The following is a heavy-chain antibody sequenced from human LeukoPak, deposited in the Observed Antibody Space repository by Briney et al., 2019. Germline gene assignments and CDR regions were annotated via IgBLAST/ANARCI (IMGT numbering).Heavy chain of an antibody. D-gene: IGHD3-9*01. J-gene: IGHJ4*02. V-gene: IGHV4-59*06. Sequence: PSETLSLTCTVSGGSISSYYWSWIRQHPGKGLEWIGYIYYSGSTYYNPSLKSRVTISVDTSKNQFSLKLSSVTAADTAVYYCAREDAEYYDILTGYYEAFDYWGQGTLVTVSS. CDR2: IYYSGST. CDR1: GGSISSYY. CDR3: AREDAEYYDILTGYYEAFDY.